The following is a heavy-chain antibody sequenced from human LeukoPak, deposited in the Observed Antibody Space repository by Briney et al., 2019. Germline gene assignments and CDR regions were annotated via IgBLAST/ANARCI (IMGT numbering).Heavy chain of an antibody. J-gene: IGHJ3*02. Sequence: ASVKVSCKASGYTFTGYYMHWVRQAPGQGLEWMGWINPNSGGTNYAQKFQGRVTMTRDTSISTAYMELSRPRSDDTAVYYCASLKNYYDSSGYLVTDAFDIWGQGTMVTVSS. CDR3: ASLKNYYDSSGYLVTDAFDI. CDR2: INPNSGGT. D-gene: IGHD3-22*01. CDR1: GYTFTGYY. V-gene: IGHV1-2*02.